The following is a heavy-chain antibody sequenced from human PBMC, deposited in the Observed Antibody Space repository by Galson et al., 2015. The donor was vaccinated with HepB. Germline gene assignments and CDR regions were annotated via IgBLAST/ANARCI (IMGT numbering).Heavy chain of an antibody. CDR3: ARTRSSWYWYFDY. CDR2: IYSGGST. Sequence: SLRLSCAASGFTVSSNYMSWVRQAPGKGLEWVSVIYSGGSTYYADSVKGRFTISRHNSKNTLYHQMNSLRAEDTAVYYCARTRSSWYWYFDYWGQGTLVTVSS. J-gene: IGHJ4*02. V-gene: IGHV3-53*04. CDR1: GFTVSSNY. D-gene: IGHD6-13*01.